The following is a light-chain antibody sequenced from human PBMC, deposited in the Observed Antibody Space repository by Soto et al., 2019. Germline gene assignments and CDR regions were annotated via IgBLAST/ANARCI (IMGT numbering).Light chain of an antibody. CDR3: SSYTSSSTLLYV. V-gene: IGLV2-14*01. J-gene: IGLJ1*01. Sequence: QSALTQPASVSVSPGQSITISCTGTSSDVGGYNYVSWYQQHPGKAPKLMIYEVSNRPSGVSNRFSGSKSGNTASLTISGLQAEDEADYYCSSYTSSSTLLYVFXTGTKGTVL. CDR2: EVS. CDR1: SSDVGGYNY.